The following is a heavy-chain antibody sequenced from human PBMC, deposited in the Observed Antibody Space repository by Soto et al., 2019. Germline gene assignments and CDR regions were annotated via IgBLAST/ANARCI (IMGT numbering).Heavy chain of an antibody. J-gene: IGHJ6*03. D-gene: IGHD3-10*01. Sequence: GESLKISCAASGFTFSSYAMSWVRQAPGKGLEWVSAISGSGGSTYYADSVKGWFTISRDNSKNTLYLQMNSLRAEDTAVYYCAKDRGRGPGYYYYMDVWGKGTTVTVSS. CDR2: ISGSGGST. CDR3: AKDRGRGPGYYYYMDV. CDR1: GFTFSSYA. V-gene: IGHV3-23*01.